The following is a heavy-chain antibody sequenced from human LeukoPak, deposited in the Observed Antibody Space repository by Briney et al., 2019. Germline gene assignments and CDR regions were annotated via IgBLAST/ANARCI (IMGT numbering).Heavy chain of an antibody. CDR3: ARHFDY. Sequence: PSETLSLTCTVSGGSISSTNNYWGWIRQPPGKGLEWIGTISYSGGTYYDPSLKSRVTISIDTSKTQFSLKLSSVTATDTAVYYCARHFDYWGQGTLATVSS. CDR2: ISYSGGT. J-gene: IGHJ4*02. CDR1: GGSISSTNNY. V-gene: IGHV4-39*01.